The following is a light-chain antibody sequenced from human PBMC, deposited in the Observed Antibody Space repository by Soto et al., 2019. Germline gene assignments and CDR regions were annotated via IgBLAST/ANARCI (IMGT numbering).Light chain of an antibody. Sequence: DIQMTQSPSTLSASVGDRVTITCRASQSISSWLAWYQQKPGKAPKLLIYDASVLASGVPSRFSGSGSGTEFTLTIRILQPDDFATYYSQQYNSYSTFGQGTKLEIK. CDR1: QSISSW. CDR2: DAS. V-gene: IGKV1-5*01. J-gene: IGKJ1*01. CDR3: QQYNSYST.